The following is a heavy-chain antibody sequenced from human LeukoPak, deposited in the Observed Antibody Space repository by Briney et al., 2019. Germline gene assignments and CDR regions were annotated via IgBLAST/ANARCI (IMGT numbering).Heavy chain of an antibody. Sequence: SETLSLTCTVSGGSISSSSCYWGWIRQPPGKGLEWIGSIYYSGSTYYNPSLKSRVTISVDTSKNQFSLKLSSVTAADTAVYYCARYYSSSFYFDYWGQGTLVTVSS. V-gene: IGHV4-39*01. D-gene: IGHD6-6*01. CDR3: ARYYSSSFYFDY. CDR1: GGSISSSSCY. J-gene: IGHJ4*02. CDR2: IYYSGST.